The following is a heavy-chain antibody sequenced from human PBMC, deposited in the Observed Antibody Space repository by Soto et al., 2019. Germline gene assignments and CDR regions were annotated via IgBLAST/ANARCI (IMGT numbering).Heavy chain of an antibody. CDR2: ISAYNGNT. J-gene: IGHJ5*02. D-gene: IGHD2-2*01. CDR1: GYTFTSYG. CDR3: ARGKVVLVPAAMFDP. V-gene: IGHV1-18*01. Sequence: ASVKVSCKASGYTFTSYGISWVRQAPGQGLEWMGWISAYNGNTKYSQKFQGRVTITRDTSASTAYMELSSLRSEDTAVYYCARGKVVLVPAAMFDPWGQGTLVTVSS.